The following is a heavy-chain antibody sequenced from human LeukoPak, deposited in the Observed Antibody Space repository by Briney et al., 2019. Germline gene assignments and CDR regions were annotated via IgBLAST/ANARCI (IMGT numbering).Heavy chain of an antibody. V-gene: IGHV3-15*01. CDR2: IKSKTDGGTT. D-gene: IGHD3-3*01. Sequence: GGSLRLSCAASGFTFSNAWMSWVRQAPGKGLEWVGRIKSKTDGGTTDYAAPVKGRFTISRDDSKNTLYLQMNSLKAEDTAVYYCTTDDDFGIGPSPHDAFDIWGQGTMVTVS. CDR1: GFTFSNAW. CDR3: TTDDDFGIGPSPHDAFDI. J-gene: IGHJ3*02.